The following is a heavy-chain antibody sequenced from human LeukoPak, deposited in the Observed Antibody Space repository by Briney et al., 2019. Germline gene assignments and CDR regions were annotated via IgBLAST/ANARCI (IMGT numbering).Heavy chain of an antibody. CDR1: GGSVSSGSYY. J-gene: IGHJ4*02. CDR3: ARATAAAAGFLGY. Sequence: SETLSLTCTVSGGSVSSGSYYWSWIRQPPGKGLEWIGYIYYSGSTNYNPSLKSRVTISVDTSKNQFSLKLSSVTAADTAVYYCARATAAAAGFLGYWGQGTLVTVSS. CDR2: IYYSGST. V-gene: IGHV4-61*01. D-gene: IGHD6-13*01.